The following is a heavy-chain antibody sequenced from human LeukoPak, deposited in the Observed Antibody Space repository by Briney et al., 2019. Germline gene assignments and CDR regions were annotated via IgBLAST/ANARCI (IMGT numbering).Heavy chain of an antibody. CDR3: ARDVRPDY. CDR1: GFTFSSYC. D-gene: IGHD6-6*01. CDR2: IKQDGTEK. Sequence: GGSLRLSCAASGFTFSSYCISWVRPAPREGLEWVANIKQDGTEKYYMDSVKGRFSISRDNAKNSLYLQMNALRAEDTAVYYCARDVRPDYWGQGTLVTVST. V-gene: IGHV3-7*04. J-gene: IGHJ4*02.